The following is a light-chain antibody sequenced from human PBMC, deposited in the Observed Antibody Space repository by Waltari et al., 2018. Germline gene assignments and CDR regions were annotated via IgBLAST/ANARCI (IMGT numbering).Light chain of an antibody. V-gene: IGLV4-69*01. CDR3: QTGGHGTWV. J-gene: IGLJ3*02. CDR2: VNSDGSH. Sequence: LVLTQSPSASASLGASVKLTCTLSSGYSSNVLAWLQQQPGKGPRYLMKVNSDGSHRKGDDIPDRCSASNSGTEFYLTISSLQSEDEADYYCQTGGHGTWVFGGGTKLTVL. CDR1: SGYSSNV.